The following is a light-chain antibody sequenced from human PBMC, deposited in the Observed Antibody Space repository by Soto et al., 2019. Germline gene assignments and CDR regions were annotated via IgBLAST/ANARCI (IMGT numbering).Light chain of an antibody. J-gene: IGKJ1*01. CDR2: AAS. CDR1: QSISNN. V-gene: IGKV1-39*01. Sequence: DIQMTQSPSSLSASVGDRVTITCRASQSISNNLNTYQQKPGKAPKLLIYAASSLQPGVPSRFSGSGSGTEFTLTISSLQPDDFATYYCQHYNSYSEAFGQGTKVDIK. CDR3: QHYNSYSEA.